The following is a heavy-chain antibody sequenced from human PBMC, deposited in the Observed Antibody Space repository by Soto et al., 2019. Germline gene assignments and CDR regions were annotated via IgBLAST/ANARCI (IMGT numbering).Heavy chain of an antibody. J-gene: IGHJ2*01. V-gene: IGHV6-1*01. Sequence: QVQLQQSGPGLVKPSQTLSLICAISGDSVSSDSATWNWIRQSPSRGLEWLGRTYYRSKWYNDYAVSVQSRIAITPETYKNKLSMQMNSVTPEDTAVYFCARDRSGWPWYFDLWGRGTLVTVSS. CDR1: GDSVSSDSAT. CDR3: ARDRSGWPWYFDL. CDR2: TYYRSKWYN. D-gene: IGHD6-19*01.